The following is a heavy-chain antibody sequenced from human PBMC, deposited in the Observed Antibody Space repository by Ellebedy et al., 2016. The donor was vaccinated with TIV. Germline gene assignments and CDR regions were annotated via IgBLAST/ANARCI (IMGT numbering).Heavy chain of an antibody. Sequence: GESLKISCVASGFTFSNYWMSWVRQAPGKGLEWVANINEDESKKYFADSVKGRFTISRDNALNSLYLQMNSLRAEDTAVYYCARGMRVMSYYYGMDVWGQGTTVTVSS. J-gene: IGHJ6*02. V-gene: IGHV3-7*04. CDR1: GFTFSNYW. CDR3: ARGMRVMSYYYGMDV. D-gene: IGHD3-16*01. CDR2: INEDESKK.